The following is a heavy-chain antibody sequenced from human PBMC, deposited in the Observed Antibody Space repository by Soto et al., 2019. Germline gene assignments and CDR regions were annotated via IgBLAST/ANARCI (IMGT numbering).Heavy chain of an antibody. Sequence: PSETLSLTCTVSGGPISSYYWSWIRQPPGKGLEWIGYIYYSGSTNYNPSLKSRVTIPVDTSKNQFSLKLSSVTAADTAVYYCARDDYVWGSYRSHAFDIWGQGTMVTVSS. CDR2: IYYSGST. J-gene: IGHJ3*02. V-gene: IGHV4-59*01. CDR1: GGPISSYY. D-gene: IGHD3-16*02. CDR3: ARDDYVWGSYRSHAFDI.